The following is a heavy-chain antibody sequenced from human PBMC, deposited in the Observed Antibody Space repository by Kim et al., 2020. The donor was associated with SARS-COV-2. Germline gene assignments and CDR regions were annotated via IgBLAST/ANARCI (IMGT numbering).Heavy chain of an antibody. V-gene: IGHV1-18*01. CDR3: AEIVGATETGWFDP. J-gene: IGHJ5*02. D-gene: IGHD1-26*01. Sequence: AQKLQGRVTMTTDTSTSTAYMELRSLRSDDTAVYYCAEIVGATETGWFDPWGQGTLVTVSS.